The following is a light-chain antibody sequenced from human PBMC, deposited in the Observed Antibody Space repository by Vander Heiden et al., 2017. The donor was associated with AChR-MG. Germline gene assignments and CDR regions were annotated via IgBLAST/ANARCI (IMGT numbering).Light chain of an antibody. CDR1: QSFSSN. CDR2: GAS. J-gene: IGKJ3*01. V-gene: IGKV3-15*01. CDR3: QQYNNWPT. Sequence: ETVMTQSPATLSGSPGERAPLPSRPSQSFSSNLAWYQQKPGQAPRLLMYGASTRATGIPARFSGSGSGTEFTLTISNLQSEDFAVYYWQQYNNWPTFGHGTKVDIK.